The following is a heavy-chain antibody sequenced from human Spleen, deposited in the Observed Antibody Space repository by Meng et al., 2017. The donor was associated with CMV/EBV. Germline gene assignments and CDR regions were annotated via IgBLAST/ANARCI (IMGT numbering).Heavy chain of an antibody. V-gene: IGHV2-5*01. CDR3: AHRLFANYFDY. Sequence: SGPTLVKPTQTLTLTCTFSGFSLSTSGVGVGWIRQPPGKALEWLAFIYRNDDKRYSPSLKSRLTITKDPSKTQVVLTMTNMDPLYTATYYCAHRLFANYFDYWGQGAVVTSPQ. CDR1: GFSLSTSGVG. J-gene: IGHJ4*02. CDR2: IYRNDDK.